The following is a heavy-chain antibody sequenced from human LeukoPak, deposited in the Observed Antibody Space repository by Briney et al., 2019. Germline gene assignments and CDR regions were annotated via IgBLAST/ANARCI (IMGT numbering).Heavy chain of an antibody. V-gene: IGHV3-30*02. CDR2: IRYDGSNK. D-gene: IGHD3-10*01. Sequence: EVSLGLSCAASGFTFSSYGMHWVRQAPGKGLEWVAFIRYDGSNKYYADSVKGRFTISRDNSKNTLYLQMNGLRAEDTAVYYCANLMVRGVWGQGTLVTVSS. CDR3: ANLMVRGV. J-gene: IGHJ4*02. CDR1: GFTFSSYG.